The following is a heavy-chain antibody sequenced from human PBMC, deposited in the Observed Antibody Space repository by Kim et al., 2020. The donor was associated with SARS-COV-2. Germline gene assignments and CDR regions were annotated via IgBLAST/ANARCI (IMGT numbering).Heavy chain of an antibody. CDR2: ISYDGSNK. V-gene: IGHV3-30*04. CDR3: ARGRAYYYDSSGPFDY. Sequence: GGSLRLSCAASGFTFSSYAMHWVRQAPGKGLEWVAVISYDGSNKYYADSVKGRFTISRDNSKNTLYLQMNSLRAEDTAVYYCARGRAYYYDSSGPFDYWGQGTLVTVSS. CDR1: GFTFSSYA. J-gene: IGHJ4*02. D-gene: IGHD3-22*01.